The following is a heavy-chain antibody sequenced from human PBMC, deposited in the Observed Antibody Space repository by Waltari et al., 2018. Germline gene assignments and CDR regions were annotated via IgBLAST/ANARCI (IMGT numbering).Heavy chain of an antibody. D-gene: IGHD6-19*01. CDR1: GYSISSGYY. V-gene: IGHV4-38-2*01. J-gene: IGHJ4*02. CDR3: ARGGIAVAGYPFDY. Sequence: QVQLQESGPGLVKPSETLSLTCAVSGYSISSGYYWGWIRQPPGKGLEWIGSIYHSGSTYYTPALKSRVTISVDTSKNQFSLKLSSVTAADTAVYYCARGGIAVAGYPFDYWGQGTLVTVSS. CDR2: IYHSGST.